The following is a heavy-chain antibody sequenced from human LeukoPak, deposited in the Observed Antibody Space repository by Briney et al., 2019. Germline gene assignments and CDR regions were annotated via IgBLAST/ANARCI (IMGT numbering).Heavy chain of an antibody. CDR3: ARTKDAFDI. CDR1: GGTFSSYA. V-gene: IGHV1-69*13. D-gene: IGHD2-8*01. CDR2: IIPIFGTA. J-gene: IGHJ3*02. Sequence: GASVKVSCKASGGTFSSYAISWVRQAPGQGLEWMGRIIPIFGTANYAQKFQGRVTLTPDESTSRDYMELSSLRSEDTAVYYCARTKDAFDIWGQGTMVTVSS.